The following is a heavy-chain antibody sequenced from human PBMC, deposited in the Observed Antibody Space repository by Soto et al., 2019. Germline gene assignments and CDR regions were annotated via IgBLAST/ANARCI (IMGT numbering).Heavy chain of an antibody. CDR1: GDSVSSNSAA. J-gene: IGHJ5*02. Sequence: SQTLSLTCAISGDSVSSNSAAWDWIRQSPSRGLEWLGRTYSRSKWYNDYAVSVKSRITINPDTSKNQFSLQLNSVTPEDTAVYYCARELQYSSSSSKFDPWGQGTLVTVSS. D-gene: IGHD6-6*01. V-gene: IGHV6-1*01. CDR3: ARELQYSSSSSKFDP. CDR2: TYSRSKWYN.